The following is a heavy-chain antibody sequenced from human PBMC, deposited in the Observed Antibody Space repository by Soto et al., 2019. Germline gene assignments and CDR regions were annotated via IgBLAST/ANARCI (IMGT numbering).Heavy chain of an antibody. CDR2: ISSSGNSI. V-gene: IGHV3-11*01. Sequence: GGSLRLSCAASGFTFSDYYMSWIRQAPGKGLQWLSYISSSGNSIAYADSVKGRFSISKDNARNSLYLQMDSLRAEDTAVYYCAVAHSGGGGGTFDYWGQGTLVTVSS. CDR1: GFTFSDYY. D-gene: IGHD1-7*01. CDR3: AVAHSGGGGGTFDY. J-gene: IGHJ4*01.